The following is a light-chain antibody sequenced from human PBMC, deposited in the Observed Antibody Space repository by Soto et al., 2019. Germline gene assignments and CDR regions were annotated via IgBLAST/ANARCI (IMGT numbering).Light chain of an antibody. CDR1: QTISNY. Sequence: DIQMTQSPSSLSASVGDRVTITCRASQTISNYLNWYQQRPGKAPKLLISAASTLQRGVPSRFSGSGSGTDFTLTISSLQPEDFGTYYCQPNYPFTFGPGTRVDIK. V-gene: IGKV1-39*01. J-gene: IGKJ3*01. CDR2: AAS. CDR3: QPNYPFT.